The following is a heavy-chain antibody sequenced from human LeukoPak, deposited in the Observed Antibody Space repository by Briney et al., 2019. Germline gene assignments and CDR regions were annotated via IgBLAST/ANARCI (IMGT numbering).Heavy chain of an antibody. V-gene: IGHV4-34*01. Sequence: SETLSLTCAVYGGSFSGYYRSWIRQAPGKGLEWTGEINHSGSPNYNTSLKSRVTISVDTSKNQFSLKLSSVTAADTAVYYCARHSTFFGVVIIKGRVRGPFDYWGQGTLVTVSS. J-gene: IGHJ4*02. CDR1: GGSFSGYY. CDR2: INHSGSP. D-gene: IGHD3-3*01. CDR3: ARHSTFFGVVIIKGRVRGPFDY.